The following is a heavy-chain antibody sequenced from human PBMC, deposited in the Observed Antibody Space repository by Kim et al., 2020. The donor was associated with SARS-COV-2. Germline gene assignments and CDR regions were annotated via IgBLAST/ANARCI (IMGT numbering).Heavy chain of an antibody. Sequence: DSVKSRSTTARNSAKNSLYLQLSSLRAEDTAVYYCARDLVDQTTVTTFDYWGQGALVTVSS. J-gene: IGHJ4*02. D-gene: IGHD4-17*01. CDR3: ARDLVDQTTVTTFDY. V-gene: IGHV3-11*04.